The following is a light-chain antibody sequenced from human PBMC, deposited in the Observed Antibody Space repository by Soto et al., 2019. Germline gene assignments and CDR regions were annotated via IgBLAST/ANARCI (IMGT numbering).Light chain of an antibody. CDR1: SSDVGAYKY. Sequence: QSALTQPPSASGSPGQSVTISCTGTSSDVGAYKYVSWYQQYPGKAPKLMIYAVSKRPSGVPDRFSGSKSGNTASLTVSGLQAEDEADYYCTSYVGSNIWVFGGGTKVPVL. J-gene: IGLJ3*02. CDR2: AVS. V-gene: IGLV2-8*01. CDR3: TSYVGSNIWV.